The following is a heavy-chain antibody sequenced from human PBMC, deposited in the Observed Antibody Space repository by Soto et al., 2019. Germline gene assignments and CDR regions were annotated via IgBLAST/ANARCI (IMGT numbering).Heavy chain of an antibody. CDR1: GFNFGNFG. V-gene: IGHV3-33*01. CDR2: ISNDENIK. Sequence: PRGSLRLSCVASGFNFGNFGMHWVRQAPGKGLEWLTVISNDENIKQDSVRGRFAIARDNSKNTLYLHLTSLRAEDTAIYYCARGLRGVLDYWGQGTLVTVSS. J-gene: IGHJ4*02. CDR3: ARGLRGVLDY. D-gene: IGHD5-12*01.